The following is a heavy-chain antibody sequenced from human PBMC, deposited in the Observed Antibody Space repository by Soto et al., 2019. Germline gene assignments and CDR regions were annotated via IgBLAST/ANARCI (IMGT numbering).Heavy chain of an antibody. CDR1: GLTFSGSA. CDR2: VRSKTNNYAT. V-gene: IGHV3-73*02. D-gene: IGHD4-17*01. J-gene: IGHJ5*02. CDR3: TSGSHGDYDWLDWFDP. Sequence: EVQLVESGGGLVQPGGSLKVSCAASGLTFSGSAIHWVRQASGRGLEWVGRVRSKTNNYATAYSASVKGRFTISRDDSKNTAFLQMNSLKTEDTAVYCCTSGSHGDYDWLDWFDPWGQGTLVTVSS.